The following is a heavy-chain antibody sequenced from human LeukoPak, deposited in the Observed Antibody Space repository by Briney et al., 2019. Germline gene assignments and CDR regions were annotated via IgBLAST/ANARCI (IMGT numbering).Heavy chain of an antibody. V-gene: IGHV3-7*01. CDR2: INQDGSQK. Sequence: WVANINQDGSQKHYVDSVKGRFTISRDNAKNSLYLQMTSLRAEDTAVYYCATDDHVNWHHYWGQGTLVTVSS. CDR3: ATDDHVNWHHY. J-gene: IGHJ4*02. D-gene: IGHD3-10*02.